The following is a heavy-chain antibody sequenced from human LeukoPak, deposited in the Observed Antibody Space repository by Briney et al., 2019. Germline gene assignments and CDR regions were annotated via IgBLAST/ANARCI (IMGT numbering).Heavy chain of an antibody. V-gene: IGHV4-39*01. CDR2: IYYGGST. Sequence: PSETLSLTCTVSGGSISSSSYYWGWIRQPPGKGLEWIGSIYYGGSTYYNPSLKSRVTISVDTSKNQFSLKLSSVTAADTAVYYCARPRPLWGVIPFDAFDIWGQGTMVTVSS. J-gene: IGHJ3*02. D-gene: IGHD3-10*01. CDR3: ARPRPLWGVIPFDAFDI. CDR1: GGSISSSSYY.